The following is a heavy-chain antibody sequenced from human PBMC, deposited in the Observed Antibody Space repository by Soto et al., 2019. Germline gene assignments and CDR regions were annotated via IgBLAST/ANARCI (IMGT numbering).Heavy chain of an antibody. D-gene: IGHD6-19*01. J-gene: IGHJ4*02. CDR3: ARDAGIAVAGPFFDY. Sequence: SETLSLTCSVFGGSVSSGSYYWSWIRQPPGKGLEWIGYIYYSGSINYNPSLKSRVTISLDTSKKQFSLRLNSVTAADTAVYYCARDAGIAVAGPFFDYWGRGTLVTVSS. V-gene: IGHV4-61*01. CDR2: IYYSGSI. CDR1: GGSVSSGSYY.